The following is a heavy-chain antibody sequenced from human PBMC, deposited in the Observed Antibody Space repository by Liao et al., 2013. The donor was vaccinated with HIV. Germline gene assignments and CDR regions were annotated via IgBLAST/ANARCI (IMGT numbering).Heavy chain of an antibody. CDR2: FYHSGAT. CDR3: ARAVSSDNYHDAFDM. Sequence: QVQLQESGSGLVKPSQTLSLTCAVSGASISSGGYSWSWIRQPPGRGLEWLGYFYHSGATYYNPSLKSRVTISVDRSKNHFSLKLSSVTAADTAVYYCARAVSSDNYHDAFDMWAKGQWSPSLQ. V-gene: IGHV4-30-2*01. D-gene: IGHD3-22*01. J-gene: IGHJ3*02. CDR1: GASISSGGYS.